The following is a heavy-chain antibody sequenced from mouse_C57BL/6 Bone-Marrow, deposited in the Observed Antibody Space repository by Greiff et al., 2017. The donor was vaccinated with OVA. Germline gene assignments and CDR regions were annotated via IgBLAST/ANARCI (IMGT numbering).Heavy chain of an antibody. V-gene: IGHV5-12*01. D-gene: IGHD1-1*01. CDR3: ARQGGSSYKLGRAMDY. Sequence: EVQVVESGGGLVQPGGSLKLSCAASGFTFSDYYMYWVRQTPEKRLEWVAYISNGGGSTYYPDTVKGRFTISRDNAKNTLYLQMSRLKSEDTARYYCARQGGSSYKLGRAMDYWGQGTSVTVSS. CDR1: GFTFSDYY. J-gene: IGHJ4*01. CDR2: ISNGGGST.